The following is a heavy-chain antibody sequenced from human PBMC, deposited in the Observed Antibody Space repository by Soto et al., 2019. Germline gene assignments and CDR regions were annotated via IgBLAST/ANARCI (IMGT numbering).Heavy chain of an antibody. V-gene: IGHV3-64D*08. J-gene: IGHJ4*02. Sequence: PGGSLRLSCSASGFTFDNYAIHWVRQAPGRGLEYVSVISSDGGSTFYAETVKGRFTVSRDNSKNTVYLQMSSLRAEDTAFYYCAKAGYSSSSFDYWGQGTLVTVSS. CDR2: ISSDGGST. D-gene: IGHD2-2*01. CDR3: AKAGYSSSSFDY. CDR1: GFTFDNYA.